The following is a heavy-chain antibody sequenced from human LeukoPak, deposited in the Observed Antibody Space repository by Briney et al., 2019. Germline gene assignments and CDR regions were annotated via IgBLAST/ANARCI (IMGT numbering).Heavy chain of an antibody. V-gene: IGHV3-30-3*01. CDR1: GFTFSSYA. CDR3: ARAEGGGIAFLIDY. D-gene: IGHD1-1*01. Sequence: PGGSLRLSCAASGFTFSSYAMSWVRQAPGKGLEWMAVVSYDGNNNYHADSVKGRFTISRDNSKNTLYLQMNSLRADDTAVYYCARAEGGGIAFLIDYWGQGTLVTVSS. J-gene: IGHJ4*02. CDR2: VSYDGNNN.